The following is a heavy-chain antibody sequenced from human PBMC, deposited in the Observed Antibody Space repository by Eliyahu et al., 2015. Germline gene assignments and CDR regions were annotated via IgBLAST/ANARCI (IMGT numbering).Heavy chain of an antibody. J-gene: IGHJ3*02. Sequence: FTISRDNSKNTLYLQMNSLRAEDTAVYYCAKVGLIVGATPPDDAFDIWGQGTMVTVSS. D-gene: IGHD1-26*01. CDR3: AKVGLIVGATPPDDAFDI. V-gene: IGHV3-23*01.